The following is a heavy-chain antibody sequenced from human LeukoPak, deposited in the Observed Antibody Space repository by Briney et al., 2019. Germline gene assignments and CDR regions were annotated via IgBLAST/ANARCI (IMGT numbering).Heavy chain of an antibody. Sequence: GASVKVSCKASGYTFTSYDINWVRQATGQGLEWMGWMNPNSGNTGFAQKFQGRVTMTRDTSINTAYMELSSLRSEDTAVYYCARGGAWGLTPKGDYWGQGTLVTVSS. J-gene: IGHJ4*02. CDR1: GYTFTSYD. V-gene: IGHV1-8*01. D-gene: IGHD7-27*01. CDR2: MNPNSGNT. CDR3: ARGGAWGLTPKGDY.